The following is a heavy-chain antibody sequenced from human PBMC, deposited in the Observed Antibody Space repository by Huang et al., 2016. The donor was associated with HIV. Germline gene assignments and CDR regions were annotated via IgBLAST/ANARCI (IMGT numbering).Heavy chain of an antibody. D-gene: IGHD5-18*01. Sequence: QVQLVQSGAEVKKPGASVKVSCKASGYTFSSFGISGGRQAPGQGREWVGWISVYNGNTKFAQKFQGRLTMTTDTSTSTAYMELRSLRSDDTAVYYCARGGGIQLWLLGYYYMDVWGNGTTVTVSS. CDR1: GYTFSSFG. V-gene: IGHV1-18*01. CDR2: ISVYNGNT. J-gene: IGHJ6*03. CDR3: ARGGGIQLWLLGYYYMDV.